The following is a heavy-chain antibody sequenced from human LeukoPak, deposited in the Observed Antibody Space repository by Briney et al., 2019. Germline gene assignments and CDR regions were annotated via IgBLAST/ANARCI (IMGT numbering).Heavy chain of an antibody. J-gene: IGHJ4*02. D-gene: IGHD3-3*01. Sequence: GESLKISCKGSGYSFTSYWIGWVRQMPGKGLEWMGIIYPGDSDTRYSPSFQGQVTISADKSISTAYLQWSSLKASDTAMYYCARGTFSVTNFGMDYFDYWGQGTLVTVSS. CDR2: IYPGDSDT. CDR1: GYSFTSYW. CDR3: ARGTFSVTNFGMDYFDY. V-gene: IGHV5-51*01.